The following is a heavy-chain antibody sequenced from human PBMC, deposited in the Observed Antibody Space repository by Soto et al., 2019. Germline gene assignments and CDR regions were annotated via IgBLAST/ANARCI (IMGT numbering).Heavy chain of an antibody. J-gene: IGHJ4*02. D-gene: IGHD6-13*01. V-gene: IGHV4-30-2*01. CDR2: IYHSGST. Sequence: QLQLRESGSGLVKPSQTLSLTCAVSGGSISSGGYSWSWIRQPPGKGLEWIGYIYHSGSTYYNPSLKSRVTISVDRSKNQFSLKLSSVTAADTAVYYCASSHAGAHITAAVHWGQGTLVTVSS. CDR3: ASSHAGAHITAAVH. CDR1: GGSISSGGYS.